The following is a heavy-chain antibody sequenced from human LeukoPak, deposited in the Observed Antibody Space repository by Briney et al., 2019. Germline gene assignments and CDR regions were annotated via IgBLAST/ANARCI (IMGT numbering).Heavy chain of an antibody. V-gene: IGHV3-7*01. CDR3: VRSGTSASFDY. D-gene: IGHD1-7*01. CDR1: AFSLSSEW. CDR2: IKKDGSEK. J-gene: IGHJ4*02. Sequence: GGSLRLCGAASAFSLSSEWMSWVPKAPGKGMETVANIKKDGSEKWHVDSVEGRFTISRDHGKNSLYLQMNSLRVADTAVYYCVRSGTSASFDYWVQGTLVTVSS.